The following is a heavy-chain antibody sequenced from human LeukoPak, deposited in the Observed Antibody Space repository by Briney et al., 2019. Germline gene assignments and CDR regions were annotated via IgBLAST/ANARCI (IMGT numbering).Heavy chain of an antibody. Sequence: GGSLRLSCAASGFTFSSYGMHWVRQAPGKGLEWVAVISYDGSNKYYADSVKGRFTISRDNSKNTLYLQMNSLRVEDTAVYFCARGVAAAGNDYWGQGTLVTVSS. D-gene: IGHD6-13*01. V-gene: IGHV3-30*03. CDR2: ISYDGSNK. J-gene: IGHJ4*02. CDR3: ARGVAAAGNDY. CDR1: GFTFSSYG.